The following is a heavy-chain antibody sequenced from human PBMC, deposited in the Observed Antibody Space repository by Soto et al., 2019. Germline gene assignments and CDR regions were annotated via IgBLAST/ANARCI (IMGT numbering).Heavy chain of an antibody. CDR1: GFTFSSYA. CDR2: ISYDGSNK. J-gene: IGHJ4*02. D-gene: IGHD3-9*01. V-gene: IGHV3-30-3*01. CDR3: ARQGYDILTGHPSAYYFDY. Sequence: QVQLVESGGGVVQPGRSLRLSCAASGFTFSSYAMHWVRQAPGKGLEWVAVISYDGSNKYYADSVKGRFTNSRDNSKNTLYLQMNSLRAEDTAVYYCARQGYDILTGHPSAYYFDYWGQGTLVTVSS.